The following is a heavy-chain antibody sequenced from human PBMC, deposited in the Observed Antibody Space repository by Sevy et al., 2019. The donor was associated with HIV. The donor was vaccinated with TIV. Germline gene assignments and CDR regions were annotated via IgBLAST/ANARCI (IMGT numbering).Heavy chain of an antibody. V-gene: IGHV3-53*01. J-gene: IGHJ6*02. CDR2: VYSGGAT. Sequence: GGSLRLSCAASGFTFNTHAMHWVRQAPGKGLEWVAVVYSGGATYYVDSVKGRFTISRDKSKSTLYLQMKSLRAEDTAMYYCARVGYCRGGTCFSGFYYAMDVWGQGTTVTVSS. CDR1: GFTFNTHA. D-gene: IGHD2-15*01. CDR3: ARVGYCRGGTCFSGFYYAMDV.